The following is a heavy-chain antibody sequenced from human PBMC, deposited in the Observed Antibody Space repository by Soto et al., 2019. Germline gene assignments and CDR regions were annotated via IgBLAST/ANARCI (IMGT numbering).Heavy chain of an antibody. V-gene: IGHV3-49*03. CDR2: IRSKAYGGTT. J-gene: IGHJ4*02. Sequence: GGSLRLSCTASGFTFGDYAMSWFRQAPGKGLEWVGFIRSKAYGGTTEYAASVKGRFTISRDDSKSIAYLQMNSLKTEDTAVYYCTRDLHYDILTGYTVNRYFDYWGQGTLVTVSS. CDR3: TRDLHYDILTGYTVNRYFDY. D-gene: IGHD3-9*01. CDR1: GFTFGDYA.